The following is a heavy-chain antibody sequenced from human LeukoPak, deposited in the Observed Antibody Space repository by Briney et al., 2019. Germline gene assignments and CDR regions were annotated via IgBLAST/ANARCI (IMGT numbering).Heavy chain of an antibody. CDR3: AKPRDGYKLDAFDI. V-gene: IGHV3-30*02. CDR2: IRYDGSNK. D-gene: IGHD5-24*01. J-gene: IGHJ3*02. Sequence: GGSLRLSCATSGFAFSDYAMHWVRQAPGKRLEWVAFIRYDGSNKLYPDSVKGRFTISRDNSKNTLYMEMNSLRIEDTAVYFCAKPRDGYKLDAFDIWGQGTKVTVSS. CDR1: GFAFSDYA.